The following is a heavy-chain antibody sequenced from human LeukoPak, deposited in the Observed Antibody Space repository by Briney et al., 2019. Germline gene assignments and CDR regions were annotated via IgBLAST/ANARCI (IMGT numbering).Heavy chain of an antibody. J-gene: IGHJ5*02. CDR1: GFTFSSYG. Sequence: GGSLRLSCAASGFTFSSYGMHWVRQAPGKGLEWVAVISYDGSNKYYADSVKGRFTISRDNSKNTLYLQMNSLRAEDTAAYYCAKAPQAWGVVVVAATPWFDPWGQGTLVTVSS. CDR3: AKAPQAWGVVVVAATPWFDP. V-gene: IGHV3-30*18. CDR2: ISYDGSNK. D-gene: IGHD2-15*01.